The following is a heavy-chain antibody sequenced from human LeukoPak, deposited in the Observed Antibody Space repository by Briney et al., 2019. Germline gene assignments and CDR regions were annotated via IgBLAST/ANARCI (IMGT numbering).Heavy chain of an antibody. V-gene: IGHV4-59*08. CDR3: ARLWDSSSSLDY. Sequence: SQTLSLTCTVSGGSISSYYWTWIRQPPGKGLGLEWIGYIYYSGGTNYNPSLKSRVTISIDTSKNQVSLKLSSVTAADTAVYYCARLWDSSSSLDYWGQGTLVTVSS. D-gene: IGHD6-6*01. CDR2: IYYSGGT. J-gene: IGHJ4*02. CDR1: GGSISSYY.